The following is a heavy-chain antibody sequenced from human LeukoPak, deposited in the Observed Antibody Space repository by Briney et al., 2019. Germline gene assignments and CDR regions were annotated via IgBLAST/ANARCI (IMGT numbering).Heavy chain of an antibody. Sequence: GRSLRLSCAASGFTFDDYAMHWVRQAPGKGLEWVSGISWNSGSIGYADSVKGRFTISRDNAKNSLYLQMNSLRAEDTALYYCAKASHGMDVWDQGTTVTVSS. CDR1: GFTFDDYA. J-gene: IGHJ6*02. V-gene: IGHV3-9*01. CDR2: ISWNSGSI. CDR3: AKASHGMDV.